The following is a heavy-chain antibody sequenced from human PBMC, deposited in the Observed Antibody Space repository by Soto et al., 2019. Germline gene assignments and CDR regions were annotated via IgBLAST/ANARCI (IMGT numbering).Heavy chain of an antibody. CDR3: AKDPSAIIVGATTSDY. CDR2: ISYDGSNK. Sequence: QVQLVESGGGVVQPGRSLRLSCAASGFTFSSYGMHWVRQAPGKGLERVAVISYDGSNKYYADSVKGRFTISRDNSKNTLYLQMNSLRAEDTAVYYCAKDPSAIIVGATTSDYWGQGTLVTVSS. CDR1: GFTFSSYG. V-gene: IGHV3-30*18. J-gene: IGHJ4*02. D-gene: IGHD1-26*01.